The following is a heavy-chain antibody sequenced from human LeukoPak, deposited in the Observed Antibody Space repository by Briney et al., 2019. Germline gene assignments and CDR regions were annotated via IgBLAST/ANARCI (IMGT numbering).Heavy chain of an antibody. Sequence: PGGSLRLSCAASGFTFSSCAMSWVRQAPGKGLEWVSTIIDSGNSIYYADSAEGRFTISRDNSKNTLYLQMNSLRAGDTAVYYCAKCGNYDFWSGYTVDYWGQGTLVTVSS. J-gene: IGHJ4*02. CDR2: IIDSGNSI. CDR3: AKCGNYDFWSGYTVDY. V-gene: IGHV3-23*01. CDR1: GFTFSSCA. D-gene: IGHD3-3*01.